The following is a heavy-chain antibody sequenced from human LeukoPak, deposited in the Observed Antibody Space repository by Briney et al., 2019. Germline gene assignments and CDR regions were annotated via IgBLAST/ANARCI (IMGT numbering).Heavy chain of an antibody. CDR2: IYSGGST. Sequence: PGGSLRLSCAASGFTVSSNYMSWVRQAPGKGLEWVSVIYSGGSTYYADSVKGRFTISRDNSNNTLDLQMNSLRTEDTAMYYCARSYNSAWLDYWGQGTLVTVSS. CDR3: ARSYNSAWLDY. V-gene: IGHV3-53*05. CDR1: GFTVSSNY. D-gene: IGHD6-19*01. J-gene: IGHJ4*02.